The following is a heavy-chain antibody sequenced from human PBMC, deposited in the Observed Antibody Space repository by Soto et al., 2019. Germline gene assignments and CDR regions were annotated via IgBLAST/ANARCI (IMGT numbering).Heavy chain of an antibody. J-gene: IGHJ4*02. D-gene: IGHD6-13*01. CDR2: ISYDARNK. CDR1: GFTFSSYA. V-gene: IGHV3-30*04. Sequence: QVQLVESGGGVVQPGRSLRLSCAASGFTFSSYAMHWVRQAPGKGLEWVAVISYDARNKYYADSMKGRFTISRDNSKNTLYLQMNSLRAEDTAVYYCARGYSSSSAAFDYWGQGTLVTVSS. CDR3: ARGYSSSSAAFDY.